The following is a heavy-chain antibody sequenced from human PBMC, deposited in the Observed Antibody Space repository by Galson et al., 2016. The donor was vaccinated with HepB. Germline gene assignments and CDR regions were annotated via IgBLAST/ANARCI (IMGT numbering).Heavy chain of an antibody. CDR3: ARGFFGESYNWLDP. CDR1: GGSISSSSYY. D-gene: IGHD3-10*01. J-gene: IGHJ5*02. Sequence: SETLSLTCTVSGGSISSSSYYWGWIRQSPGKGLEWIGSIHYSGSTYYNPSLKSRVTISVDTSKNQFSLKLTSVTAADTAVYYCARGFFGESYNWLDPWGQGALVTVSS. V-gene: IGHV4-39*01. CDR2: IHYSGST.